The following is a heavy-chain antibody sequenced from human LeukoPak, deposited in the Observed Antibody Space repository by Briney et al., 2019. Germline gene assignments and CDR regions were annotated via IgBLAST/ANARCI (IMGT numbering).Heavy chain of an antibody. Sequence: PGGSLRLSCAASGFTFSSYWMHWVRQAPGKGLVWVSRIISDGSSTNSADSVKCRFTISRDNAKNTLYSQINTRRAEDPAVYYCVREYGSSSGRAFDIWGQGRMVTVSP. CDR1: GFTFSSYW. CDR2: IISDGSST. V-gene: IGHV3-74*01. J-gene: IGHJ3*02. D-gene: IGHD6-6*01. CDR3: VREYGSSSGRAFDI.